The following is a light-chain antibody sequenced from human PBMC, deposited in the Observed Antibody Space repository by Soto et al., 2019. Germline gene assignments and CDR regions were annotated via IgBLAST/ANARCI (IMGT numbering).Light chain of an antibody. CDR2: KAS. J-gene: IGKJ4*01. Sequence: DIQITKSPSTLSASVEDRVTITCRASQSISSWLAWYQQKPGKAPNLLIYKASSLESGVPSRFSGSGSGTEFTLIISSLQPDDFATYYCQQYNSYPLTFGGGTKVDIK. CDR3: QQYNSYPLT. V-gene: IGKV1-5*03. CDR1: QSISSW.